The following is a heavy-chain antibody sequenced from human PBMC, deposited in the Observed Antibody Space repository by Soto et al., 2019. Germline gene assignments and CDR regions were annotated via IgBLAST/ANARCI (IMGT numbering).Heavy chain of an antibody. J-gene: IGHJ6*02. D-gene: IGHD6-13*01. V-gene: IGHV5-51*01. Sequence: PGESLKISCKGSGYSFTSYWIGWVRQMPGKGLEWMGIIYPGDSDTRYSPSFQGQVTISADKSISTAYLQWSSLKASDTAMYYCARHGRNGLVRSSPGLYYYYYGMDVWGQGTTVTVSS. CDR1: GYSFTSYW. CDR2: IYPGDSDT. CDR3: ARHGRNGLVRSSPGLYYYYYGMDV.